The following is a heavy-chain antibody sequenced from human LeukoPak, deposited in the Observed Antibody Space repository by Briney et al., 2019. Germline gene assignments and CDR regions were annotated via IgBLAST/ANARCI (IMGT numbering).Heavy chain of an antibody. CDR3: ARGRSNYYGMDV. Sequence: SETLSLTCAVYGGSFSGYYWSWIRRPPGKELEWIGYIYYNGNTNYSPSLKSRVTMSVDTSKNLFSLKVSSVTAADTAVYYCARGRSNYYGMDVWGQGTTVTVSS. D-gene: IGHD1-26*01. J-gene: IGHJ6*02. V-gene: IGHV4-59*01. CDR2: IYYNGNT. CDR1: GGSFSGYY.